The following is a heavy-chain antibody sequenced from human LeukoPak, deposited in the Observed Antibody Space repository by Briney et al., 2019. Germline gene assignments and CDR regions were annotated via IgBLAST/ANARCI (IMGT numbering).Heavy chain of an antibody. V-gene: IGHV1-2*02. J-gene: IGHJ6*02. D-gene: IGHD2/OR15-2a*01. CDR1: GYTFTTYY. Sequence: ASVKVSCKASGYTFTTYYLHWVRQAPGQGLEWMGWINPNTGVTNYAQKFQRTGTMTTDRSISTAYMELTRLTSDDTAVYYCVRSRDSSMAVYYYYGLDVWGQGTTVTVSS. CDR2: INPNTGVT. CDR3: VRSRDSSMAVYYYYGLDV.